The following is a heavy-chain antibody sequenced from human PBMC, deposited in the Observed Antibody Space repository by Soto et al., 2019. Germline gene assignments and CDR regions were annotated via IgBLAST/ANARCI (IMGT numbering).Heavy chain of an antibody. J-gene: IGHJ6*02. CDR1: EFNFNSYT. V-gene: IGHV3-21*01. CDR2: ISSSGYI. D-gene: IGHD2-15*01. CDR3: ARDCSGGSCYPGLDV. Sequence: PWGSLRLSCAASEFNFNSYTINWVRQAPGKRLEWLSSISSSGYIFSTDSVRGRFTISRGNAKNSVYLQINSLRAEDTAVYFCARDCSGGSCYPGLDVWGQGTTVTVSS.